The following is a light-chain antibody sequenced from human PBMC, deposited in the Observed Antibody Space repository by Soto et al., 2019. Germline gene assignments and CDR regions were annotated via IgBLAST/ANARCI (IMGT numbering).Light chain of an antibody. J-gene: IGLJ1*01. Sequence: QSALTQPASVSWSPGQSITISCTGTSSDVGGYNYVSWYQHHPGKAPKLLIYDVSNRPSGVSNRFSGSKSDNTASLTISGLQLEDEAAYYCSSYTTSNTRQVVFGTGTKVTVL. CDR3: SSYTTSNTRQVV. CDR1: SSDVGGYNY. CDR2: DVS. V-gene: IGLV2-14*03.